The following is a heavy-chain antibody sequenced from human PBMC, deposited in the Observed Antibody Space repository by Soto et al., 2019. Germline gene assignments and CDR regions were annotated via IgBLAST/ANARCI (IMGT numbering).Heavy chain of an antibody. CDR1: GGSISSSSCY. D-gene: IGHD6-13*01. J-gene: IGHJ6*02. CDR2: IYYSGST. V-gene: IGHV4-39*01. Sequence: SETLSLTCTVSGGSISSSSCYWGWIRQPPGKGLEWIGSIYYSGSTYYNPSLKSRVTISVDTSKNQFSLKLSSVTAADTAVYYCARHRIIAAAGTGYYGMDVWGQGTTVTVSS. CDR3: ARHRIIAAAGTGYYGMDV.